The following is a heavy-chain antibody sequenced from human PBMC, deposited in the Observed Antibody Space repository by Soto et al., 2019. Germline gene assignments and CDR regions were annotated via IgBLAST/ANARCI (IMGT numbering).Heavy chain of an antibody. CDR3: ERDEPTTSVESRGNHMDI. J-gene: IGHJ6*02. D-gene: IGHD1-1*01. CDR2: ISYDGINK. Sequence: PGGSLRLSCSASGFTFSNYGMHWVRQGPGKGLELVAFISYDGINKYYAAAVKGRFTLSADNSKNTLFLLWNTLTYENTAVYYSERDEPTTSVESRGNHMDIWSQGTQVTVSS. CDR1: GFTFSNYG. V-gene: IGHV3-33*01.